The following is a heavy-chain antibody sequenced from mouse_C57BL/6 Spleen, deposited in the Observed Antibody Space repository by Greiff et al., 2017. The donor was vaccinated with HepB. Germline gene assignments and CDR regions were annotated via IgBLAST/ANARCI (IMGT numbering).Heavy chain of an antibody. J-gene: IGHJ2*01. V-gene: IGHV1-81*01. CDR2: IYPRSGNT. CDR3: ARYDYDFYFDY. D-gene: IGHD2-4*01. Sequence: VQLQQSGAELARPGASVKLSCKASGYTFTSYGISWVKQRTGQGLEWIGEIYPRSGNTYYNEKFKGKATLTADKSSNTAYMELRSLTSEDSAVYFCARYDYDFYFDYWGQGTTLTVSS. CDR1: GYTFTSYG.